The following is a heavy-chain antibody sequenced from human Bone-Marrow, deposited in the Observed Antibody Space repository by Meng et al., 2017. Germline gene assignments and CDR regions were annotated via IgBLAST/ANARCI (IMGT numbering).Heavy chain of an antibody. J-gene: IGHJ4*02. V-gene: IGHV1-24*01. CDR2: FDPEDGET. D-gene: IGHD3-9*01. CDR1: GYTLTELS. Sequence: QVQLGQAGAECKKPGASMKVSCKVSGYTLTELSMHWVRQAPGKGLEWMGGFDPEDGETIYAQKFQGRVTMTEDTSTDTAYMELSSLRSEDTAVYYCATTVLRYFDWLLGTFDYWGQGTLVTVSS. CDR3: ATTVLRYFDWLLGTFDY.